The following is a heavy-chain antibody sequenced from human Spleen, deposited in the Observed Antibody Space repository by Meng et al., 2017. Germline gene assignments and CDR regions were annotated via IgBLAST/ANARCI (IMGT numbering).Heavy chain of an antibody. CDR1: GGSFSGYF. V-gene: IGHV4-34*01. D-gene: IGHD6-13*01. CDR3: ARGPGIAAAGKPFDY. Sequence: LQQWDAGLLKPAETLSLPCAFYGGSFSGYFRSRISQPPGKGLEWIGEINHSVSTNYNPSLKSRVTISVDTSKNQFSLKLRSVTAADTAVYYCARGPGIAAAGKPFDYWGQGTLVTVSS. CDR2: INHSVST. J-gene: IGHJ4*02.